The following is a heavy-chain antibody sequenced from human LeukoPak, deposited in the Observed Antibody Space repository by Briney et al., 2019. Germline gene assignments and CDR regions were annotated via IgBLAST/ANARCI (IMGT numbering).Heavy chain of an antibody. CDR2: ISGSGGST. V-gene: IGHV3-23*01. Sequence: GGSLRLSCAASGFTFSSYAMGWVRQAPGKGLEWVSAISGSGGSTYYADSVKGRFTISRDNSKNTLYLQMNSLRAEDTAVYYCQTSSSWYGPFDYRGQGTLVTVSS. J-gene: IGHJ4*02. D-gene: IGHD6-13*01. CDR3: QTSSSWYGPFDY. CDR1: GFTFSSYA.